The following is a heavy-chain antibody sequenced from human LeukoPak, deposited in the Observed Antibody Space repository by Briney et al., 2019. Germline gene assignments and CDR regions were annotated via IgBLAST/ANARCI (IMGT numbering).Heavy chain of an antibody. CDR1: GFTFDDYA. CDR3: AKGRDVRDYVWGSNFDY. Sequence: PGGSLRLSCAAPGFTFDDYAMPWVRQAPGKGLEWASGINWNSGNIRYADSVKDRFTISRDNAKNSLYLQMNSLSADDMALYYCAKGRDVRDYVWGSNFDYWGQGTLVTVSS. CDR2: INWNSGNI. J-gene: IGHJ4*02. D-gene: IGHD3-16*01. V-gene: IGHV3-9*03.